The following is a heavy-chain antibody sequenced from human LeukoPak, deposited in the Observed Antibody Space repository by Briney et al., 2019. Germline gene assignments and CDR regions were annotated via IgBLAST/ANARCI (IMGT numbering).Heavy chain of an antibody. Sequence: GGSLRLSCAASGFTFSDSYMTWIRQAPGKGLEWVAFIRYDGSNEYYADSVKGRFTISRDNSKNTLYLQMNSLRTEDTAVYYCAKPGMPAALYYYMDVWGKGTTVTVSS. CDR3: AKPGMPAALYYYMDV. J-gene: IGHJ6*03. CDR2: IRYDGSNE. CDR1: GFTFSDSY. D-gene: IGHD2-2*01. V-gene: IGHV3-30*02.